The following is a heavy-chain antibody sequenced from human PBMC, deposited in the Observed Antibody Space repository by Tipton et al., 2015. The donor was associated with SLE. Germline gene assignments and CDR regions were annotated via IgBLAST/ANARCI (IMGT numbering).Heavy chain of an antibody. CDR2: IYYSGST. D-gene: IGHD3-10*01. CDR1: GDSISSHY. CDR3: ARDRAFYYGSGPDAFDI. J-gene: IGHJ3*02. V-gene: IGHV4-59*11. Sequence: TLSLTCTVSGDSISSHYWNWIRQPPGKGLEWIGYIYYSGSTNYNPSLKSRVTISVDTSKNQFSLKLSSVTAADTAVYYCARDRAFYYGSGPDAFDIWGQGTMVTVSS.